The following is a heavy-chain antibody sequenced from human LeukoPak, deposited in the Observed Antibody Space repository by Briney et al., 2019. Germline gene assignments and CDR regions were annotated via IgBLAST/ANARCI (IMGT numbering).Heavy chain of an antibody. D-gene: IGHD6-13*01. CDR1: GGSISSYY. CDR2: IYYSGST. V-gene: IGHV4-59*01. J-gene: IGHJ5*02. Sequence: SETLSLTCTVSGGSISSYYWSWIRQPPGKGLEWIGYIYYSGSTNYNPSLKSRVTISVDTSKSQFSLKLSSVTAADTAVYYCARSSSWSKDWFDPWGQGTLVTV. CDR3: ARSSSWSKDWFDP.